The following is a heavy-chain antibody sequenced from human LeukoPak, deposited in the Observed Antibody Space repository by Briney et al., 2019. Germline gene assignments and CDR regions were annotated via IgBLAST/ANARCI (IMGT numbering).Heavy chain of an antibody. CDR3: GMATSFDGTDY. Sequence: GGSLRLSCAASGFTFSSYGMHWVRQAPGKGLEWVAVIWYDGSNKYYADSVKGRFTISRDNSKNTLYLQMNSLRAEDTAVYYCGMATSFDGTDYWGQGTLVTVSS. D-gene: IGHD5-24*01. V-gene: IGHV3-33*01. CDR2: IWYDGSNK. J-gene: IGHJ4*02. CDR1: GFTFSSYG.